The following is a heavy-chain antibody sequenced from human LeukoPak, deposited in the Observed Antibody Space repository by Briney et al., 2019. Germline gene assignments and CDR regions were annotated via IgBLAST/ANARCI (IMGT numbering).Heavy chain of an antibody. J-gene: IGHJ3*02. CDR1: GFTFSSYG. Sequence: GGSLRLSCAASGFTFSSYGMHWVRQAPGKGLEWVAFIRYDGSNKYYADSVKGRFTISRDNSKNTLYLQMNSLRAEDTAVYYCAKSYRDYYDSSGYGAVDIWGQGTMVTVSS. CDR3: AKSYRDYYDSSGYGAVDI. CDR2: IRYDGSNK. D-gene: IGHD3-22*01. V-gene: IGHV3-30*02.